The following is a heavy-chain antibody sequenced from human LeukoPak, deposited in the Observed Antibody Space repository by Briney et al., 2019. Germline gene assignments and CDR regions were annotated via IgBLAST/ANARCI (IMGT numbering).Heavy chain of an antibody. CDR3: ARDSGDSSGYYLDDFDY. D-gene: IGHD3-22*01. CDR1: GHSISTDYY. CDR2: MYHSGAT. V-gene: IGHV4-38-2*02. Sequence: SETLSLTCSVSGHSISTDYYWAWIRQPPGKGLEWIVSMYHSGATYYNPSLKSRVTISMDTSKNQFSLHLNSVTAADTAVYYCARDSGDSSGYYLDDFDYWGQGTLVTVSS. J-gene: IGHJ4*02.